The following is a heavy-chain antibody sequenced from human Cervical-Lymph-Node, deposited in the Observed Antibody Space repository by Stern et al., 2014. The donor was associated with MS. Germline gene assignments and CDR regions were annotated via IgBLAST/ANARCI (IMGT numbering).Heavy chain of an antibody. CDR1: GGSIGNYY. CDR3: ARDSGSGTYYFGLDV. V-gene: IGHV4-59*01. Sequence: QLQLQESGPGLVKPSETLSLTCTVSGGSIGNYYWSWIRQLPGKGLEWIGYLYNSGSTDYNPSLKSRVTISMDTSKNQLSLKLTSVTAADTAVYYCARDSGSGTYYFGLDVWGQGTTVTVSS. D-gene: IGHD3-10*01. J-gene: IGHJ6*02. CDR2: LYNSGST.